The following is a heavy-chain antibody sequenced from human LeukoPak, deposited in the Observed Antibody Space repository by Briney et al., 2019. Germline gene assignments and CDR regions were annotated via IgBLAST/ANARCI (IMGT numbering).Heavy chain of an antibody. CDR3: ARDHPGSNSLDY. J-gene: IGHJ4*02. V-gene: IGHV3-74*01. CDR2: LRTDGGRT. D-gene: IGHD4-11*01. CDR1: GFTFNQYW. Sequence: PGGSLRLSCVASGFTFNQYWMHWVRQAPGAGLEWVSRLRTDGGRTNYADSVKGRFTISRDNARNTVYLQMNSLRVEDTAVYYCARDHPGSNSLDYWGQGTLVTVSS.